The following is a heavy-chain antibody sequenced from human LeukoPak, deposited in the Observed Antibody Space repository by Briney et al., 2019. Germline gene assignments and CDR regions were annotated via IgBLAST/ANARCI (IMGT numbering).Heavy chain of an antibody. CDR3: ARHSGASPHYFDY. D-gene: IGHD1-26*01. J-gene: IGHJ4*02. CDR2: IHYSGTS. Sequence: ASETLSLTCTVSGGSISNYYWSWIRQPPGKGLEWIGFIHYSGTSLLHTSLKSRVTMSVATSNNLFSLRLSSVTAADTAIYYCARHSGASPHYFDYWGQGALVTVA. V-gene: IGHV4-59*08. CDR1: GGSISNYY.